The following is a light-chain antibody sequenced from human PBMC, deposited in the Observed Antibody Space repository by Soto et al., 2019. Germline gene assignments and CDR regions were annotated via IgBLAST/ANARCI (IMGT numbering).Light chain of an antibody. CDR3: QHYNSYSIT. CDR1: QSISSW. CDR2: KAS. Sequence: DIQMTQSPSTLSASVGDRVTITCRASQSISSWLAWYQQKPGKAPKLLIYKASSLESGVPSRFSGSGSGTEFTLTISSLQPDDFATDYCQHYNSYSITFGQGTRLESK. V-gene: IGKV1-5*03. J-gene: IGKJ5*01.